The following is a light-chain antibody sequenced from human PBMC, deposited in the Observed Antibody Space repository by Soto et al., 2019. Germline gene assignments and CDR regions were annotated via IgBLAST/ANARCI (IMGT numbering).Light chain of an antibody. V-gene: IGKV3-20*01. CDR3: QQYGSIPLA. CDR2: GAS. CDR1: QSVSRSY. J-gene: IGKJ4*01. Sequence: EIGLTQSPGPVPLSVRERVTXSCGASQSVSRSYIAWYQQKPGQAHSLLIYGASSRASGTTDRFSGSGSGADFTLTITRLEPEDFALYFCQQYGSIPLAFGGGTEVDIK.